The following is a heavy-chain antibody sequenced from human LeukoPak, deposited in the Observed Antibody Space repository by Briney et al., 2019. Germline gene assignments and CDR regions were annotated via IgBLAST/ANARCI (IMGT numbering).Heavy chain of an antibody. D-gene: IGHD4-17*01. CDR1: RFTVSSNY. V-gene: IGHV3-53*01. J-gene: IGHJ4*02. CDR2: IYRGGRK. Sequence: GRSRTLAWSAARFTVSSNYISWVRQAPGNLREWVSVIYRGGRKYYGDSVKGRFTISSDNWKNKLYLQMNRLRGEDTAVYYCARESRNGDYAFDYWGQGTLVTVSS. CDR3: ARESRNGDYAFDY.